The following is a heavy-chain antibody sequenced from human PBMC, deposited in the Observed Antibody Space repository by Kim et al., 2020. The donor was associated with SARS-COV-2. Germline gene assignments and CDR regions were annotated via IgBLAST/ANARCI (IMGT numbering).Heavy chain of an antibody. Sequence: SETLSLTCAVYGGSFSGYYWSWIRQPPGKGLEWIGEINHSGSTNYNPSLKSRVTISVDTSKNQFSLKLSSVTAADTAVYYCAKVSTGHIVVVFAPFYYYYMDVWGKGTTVTVSS. CDR1: GGSFSGYY. D-gene: IGHD2-21*01. V-gene: IGHV4-34*01. CDR3: AKVSTGHIVVVFAPFYYYYMDV. J-gene: IGHJ6*03. CDR2: INHSGST.